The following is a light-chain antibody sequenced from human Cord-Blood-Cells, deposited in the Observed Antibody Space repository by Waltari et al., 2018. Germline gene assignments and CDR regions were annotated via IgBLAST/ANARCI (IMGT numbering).Light chain of an antibody. CDR1: QSVSSY. V-gene: IGKV3-11*01. J-gene: IGKJ1*01. CDR2: DAS. Sequence: EIVFTQSPATLSLSPGERATISCRASQSVSSYLAWYQQKPGQAPSLLIYDASNRATGIPARFSGSGSGTDFTLTISSLEPEDFAVYYCQQRSNWPWTFGQGTKVEIK. CDR3: QQRSNWPWT.